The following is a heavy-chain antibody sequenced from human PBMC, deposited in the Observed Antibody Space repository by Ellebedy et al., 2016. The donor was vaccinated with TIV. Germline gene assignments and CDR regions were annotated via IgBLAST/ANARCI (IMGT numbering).Heavy chain of an antibody. Sequence: AASVKVSCKASGYTFSGYYIHWVRQAPGQGLEWLGWINPNSGGTNYAQNFQGRVTMTRDTSITTAYMELRRLTSDDTAVYFCARAGGTDIFVVVTAFGHWGPGSPVTVSS. J-gene: IGHJ5*02. CDR2: INPNSGGT. V-gene: IGHV1-2*02. CDR3: ARAGGTDIFVVVTAFGH. D-gene: IGHD2-21*02. CDR1: GYTFSGYY.